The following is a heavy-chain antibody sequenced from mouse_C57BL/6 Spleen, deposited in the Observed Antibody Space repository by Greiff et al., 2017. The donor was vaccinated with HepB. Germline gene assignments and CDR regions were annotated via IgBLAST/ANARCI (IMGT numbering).Heavy chain of an antibody. D-gene: IGHD4-1*01. CDR1: GYAFSSYW. V-gene: IGHV1-80*01. CDR3: ARVDISLGAMDY. Sequence: QVQLKQSGAELVKPGASVKISCKASGYAFSSYWMNWVKQRPGKGLEWIGQIYPGDGDTNYNGKFKGKATLTADKSSSTAYMQLSSLTSEDSAVYFCARVDISLGAMDYWGQGTSVTVSS. CDR2: IYPGDGDT. J-gene: IGHJ4*01.